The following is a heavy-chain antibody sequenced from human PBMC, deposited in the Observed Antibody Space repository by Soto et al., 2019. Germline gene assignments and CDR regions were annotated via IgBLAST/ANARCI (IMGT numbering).Heavy chain of an antibody. J-gene: IGHJ4*02. CDR1: GGTFNTLS. Sequence: QVQLVQSGAEGKRPGSSVKVSCKPSGGTFNTLSINWVRQAPGQGLEWVGAIIPFFDSTNYAQKFQDRVTITADKSMDTAYMELRSLRSDDTAVYYCTTRDQGRFDHWGQGTPLTVSS. CDR3: TTRDQGRFDH. CDR2: IIPFFDST. D-gene: IGHD2-2*01. V-gene: IGHV1-69*06.